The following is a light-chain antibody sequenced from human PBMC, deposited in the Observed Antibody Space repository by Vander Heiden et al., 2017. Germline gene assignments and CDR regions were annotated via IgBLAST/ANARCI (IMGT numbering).Light chain of an antibody. CDR2: DAS. Sequence: EIVLTQSPATLSLSPGERATLSCRASQSVSSYLDWYQQKPGQAPRPLIYDASNRAIGIPVRFSCSGSWTDFTLTISSLEPEDFAVYYWQQRSNWWTFGQGTKVEIK. CDR1: QSVSSY. V-gene: IGKV3-11*01. J-gene: IGKJ1*01. CDR3: QQRSNWWT.